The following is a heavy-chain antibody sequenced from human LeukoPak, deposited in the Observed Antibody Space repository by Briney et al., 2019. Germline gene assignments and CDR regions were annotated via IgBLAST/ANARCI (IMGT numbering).Heavy chain of an antibody. Sequence: GGSLRLSCAASGFTFSGSWMHWVRQAPGKGLVWVSRINSDGSITSYADSVKGRFTISRDNAKNTLYVQMNSLRAEDTAVYYCARANGRNWFDPWGQGTLVTVSS. CDR2: INSDGSIT. J-gene: IGHJ5*02. V-gene: IGHV3-74*01. CDR1: GFTFSGSW. D-gene: IGHD2-8*01. CDR3: ARANGRNWFDP.